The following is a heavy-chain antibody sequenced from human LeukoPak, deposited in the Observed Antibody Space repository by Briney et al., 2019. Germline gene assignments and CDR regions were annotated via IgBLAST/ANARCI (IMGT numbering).Heavy chain of an antibody. J-gene: IGHJ5*02. V-gene: IGHV4-39*01. D-gene: IGHD3-9*01. Sequence: SETLSLTCTVSGGSISSSSYYWGWIRQPPGKGLEWIGSIYYSGSTYYNPSLKSRVTISVDTSKNQFSLKLSSVTAADTAVYYCAGGFEMPDGWFDPWGQGTLVTVSS. CDR3: AGGFEMPDGWFDP. CDR1: GGSISSSSYY. CDR2: IYYSGST.